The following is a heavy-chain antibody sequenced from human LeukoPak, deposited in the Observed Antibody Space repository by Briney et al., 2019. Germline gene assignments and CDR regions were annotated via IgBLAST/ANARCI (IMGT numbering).Heavy chain of an antibody. V-gene: IGHV3-23*01. CDR3: AIGGY. J-gene: IGHJ4*02. CDR2: ISDSGDST. D-gene: IGHD3-16*01. Sequence: PGGSLRLSCVVSGFAFSSNAMAWVRQAPGKGLEWVSTISDSGDSTYYADSVNGRFTISRDNSKNTLYLQMNSLRAEDTAVYYCAIGGYWGQGTLLTVSP. CDR1: GFAFSSNA.